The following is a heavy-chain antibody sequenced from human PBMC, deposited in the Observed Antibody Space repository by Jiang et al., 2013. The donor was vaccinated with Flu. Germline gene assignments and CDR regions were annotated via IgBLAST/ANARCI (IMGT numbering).Heavy chain of an antibody. Sequence: GLVQPGGSLRLSCAASGFSFSDHYMDWVRQAPGKGLEWVGRSKNKANNFTTEYAASVKGRFTISRDDSNNSLYLKMNSLKTDDTAVYYCTRGRQFGHWGQGTLVTVSS. D-gene: IGHD3-16*01. J-gene: IGHJ1*01. CDR1: GFSFSDHY. CDR3: TRGRQFGH. CDR2: SKNKANNFTT. V-gene: IGHV3-72*01.